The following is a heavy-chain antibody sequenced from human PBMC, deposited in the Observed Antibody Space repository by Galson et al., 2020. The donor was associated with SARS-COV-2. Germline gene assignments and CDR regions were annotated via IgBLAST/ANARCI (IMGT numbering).Heavy chain of an antibody. Sequence: SQTLSLTCTVSGGSISSYYWSWIRQPPGKGLEWIGYIYYSGSTNYNPSLKSRVTISVDTSKNQFSLKLSSVTAADTAVYYCAREGYSSSSRPPYYYYGMDVWGQGTTVTVSS. CDR1: GGSISSYY. CDR3: AREGYSSSSRPPYYYYGMDV. V-gene: IGHV4-59*01. D-gene: IGHD6-13*01. J-gene: IGHJ6*02. CDR2: IYYSGST.